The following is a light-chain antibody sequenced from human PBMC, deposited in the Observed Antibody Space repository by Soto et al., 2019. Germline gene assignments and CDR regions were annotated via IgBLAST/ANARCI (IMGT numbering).Light chain of an antibody. CDR3: AAWDDNLSGPV. Sequence: QSVLTQPASVSGSPGQSITISCTGTRNYNLVSWFQLHPGEAPKLLIYEDTKRPSGVSDRFSGSKSGNTASLAISGLRSEDEADYYCAAWDDNLSGPVFGGGTQLTVL. J-gene: IGLJ3*02. CDR1: RNYNL. CDR2: EDT. V-gene: IGLV2-14*02.